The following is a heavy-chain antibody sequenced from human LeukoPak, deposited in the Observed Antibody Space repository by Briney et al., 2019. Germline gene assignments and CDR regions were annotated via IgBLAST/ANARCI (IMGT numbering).Heavy chain of an antibody. CDR3: ARAYIVTTNGDNVYYYMDV. D-gene: IGHD5-24*01. Sequence: GASVKVSCKASGGTFSFGTAGVTWVRQASGQRLEWLGGIIPLLNSPHYVPNFQGRLTITADRFSGVAYMDLTGLSSEDTAIYYCARAYIVTTNGDNVYYYMDVWGTGTTVTVSS. CDR2: IIPLLNSP. V-gene: IGHV1-69*10. J-gene: IGHJ6*03. CDR1: GGTFSFGTAG.